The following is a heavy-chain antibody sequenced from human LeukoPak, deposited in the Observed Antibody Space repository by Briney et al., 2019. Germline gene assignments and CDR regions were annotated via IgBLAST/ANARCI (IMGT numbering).Heavy chain of an antibody. CDR2: ISGGSTYI. CDR3: VRDRGTYRPIDY. CDR1: GFIFTNYN. J-gene: IGHJ4*02. D-gene: IGHD1-26*01. V-gene: IGHV3-21*04. Sequence: GGSLRLSCAASGFIFTNYNLNWVRQAPGKGLEWISSISGGSTYIYYADSVRGRFTISRDNAKNSVYLQMNSLRAEDTAIYYCVRDRGTYRPIDYWGQGTLVTVSS.